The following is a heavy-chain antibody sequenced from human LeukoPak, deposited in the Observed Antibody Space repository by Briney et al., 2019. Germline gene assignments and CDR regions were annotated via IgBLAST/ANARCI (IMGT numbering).Heavy chain of an antibody. Sequence: SVKVSCKASGGTFSSYAISWVRQAPGQGLEWMGGIIPIFGTANYAQKFQGRVTITTDESTSTAYMELGSLRSEDTAVYYCARVERGYSYARYAFDIWGQGTMVTVSS. V-gene: IGHV1-69*05. J-gene: IGHJ3*02. D-gene: IGHD5-18*01. CDR1: GGTFSSYA. CDR2: IIPIFGTA. CDR3: ARVERGYSYARYAFDI.